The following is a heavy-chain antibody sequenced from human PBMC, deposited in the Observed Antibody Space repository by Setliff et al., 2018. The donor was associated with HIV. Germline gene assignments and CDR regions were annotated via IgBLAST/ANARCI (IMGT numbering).Heavy chain of an antibody. Sequence: GGSLRLSCAASGFTFSNSWMNRVRQAPGKGLVWVSRINSDGSSTTYADSVKGRFTISRDNSENTLYLQMNSLRPDDTAVYYCARDFSGQQLVGGWFDPWGQGTLVTVSS. J-gene: IGHJ5*02. D-gene: IGHD6-13*01. CDR2: INSDGSST. V-gene: IGHV3-74*01. CDR3: ARDFSGQQLVGGWFDP. CDR1: GFTFSNSW.